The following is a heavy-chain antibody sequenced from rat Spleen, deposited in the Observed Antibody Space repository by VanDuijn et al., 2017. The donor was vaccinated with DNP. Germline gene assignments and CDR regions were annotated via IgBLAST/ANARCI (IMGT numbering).Heavy chain of an antibody. Sequence: EVQLVESGGGLVQPGRSLKLSCAASEFTFSNYDMAWVRQAPTKGLEWVATISTRGSRTYSRDSVKGRFTISGDNAKSTLYLQMNSLKSEDSATYYCAREGDYYDGSFVDALDAWGQGTSVTVSS. V-gene: IGHV5-25*01. J-gene: IGHJ4*01. CDR3: AREGDYYDGSFVDALDA. D-gene: IGHD1-12*02. CDR2: ISTRGSRT. CDR1: EFTFSNYD.